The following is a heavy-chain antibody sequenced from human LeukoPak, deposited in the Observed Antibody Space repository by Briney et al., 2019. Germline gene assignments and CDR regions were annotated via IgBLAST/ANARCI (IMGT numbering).Heavy chain of an antibody. CDR3: ARDRIRALDY. CDR1: GFTFSSYA. D-gene: IGHD1-26*01. Sequence: GGSLRLSCAASGFTFSSYAMHWVRQAPGKGLEWVAVTSYDETNKFYADSVKGRFTISRDNSKDTLYLQMNSLRAEDTAVYYCARDRIRALDYWGQGTLVTVSS. CDR2: TSYDETNK. J-gene: IGHJ4*02. V-gene: IGHV3-30-3*01.